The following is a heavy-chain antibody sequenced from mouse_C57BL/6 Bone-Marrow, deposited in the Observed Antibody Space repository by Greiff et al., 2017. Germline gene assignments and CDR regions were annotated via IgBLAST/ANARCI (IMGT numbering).Heavy chain of an antibody. J-gene: IGHJ3*01. CDR1: GFTFSSYA. V-gene: IGHV5-4*03. CDR2: ISDGGSYT. D-gene: IGHD1-1*01. Sequence: EVKLVESGGGLVKPGGSLKLSCAASGFTFSSYAMSWVRQTPEKRLEWVATISDGGSYTYYPDNVKGRFTISRDNAKNNLYLQMSHLKSEDTAMYYCARGTVYYGSSYVGFAYWGQGTLVTVSA. CDR3: ARGTVYYGSSYVGFAY.